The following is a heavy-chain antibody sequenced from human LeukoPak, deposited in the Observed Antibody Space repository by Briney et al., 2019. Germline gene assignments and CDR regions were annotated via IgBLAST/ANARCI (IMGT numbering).Heavy chain of an antibody. J-gene: IGHJ3*02. CDR2: IIPLFGTG. CDR3: ARLRSRGSSWYGAFDI. V-gene: IGHV1-69*05. CDR1: GGTFSNYA. D-gene: IGHD6-13*01. Sequence: VASVKVSCKASGGTFSNYAISWVRQAPGQGLEWMGGIIPLFGTGNYVQKFQGRVTMTRDMSTSTVYMELSSLRSEDTAVYYCARLRSRGSSWYGAFDIWGQGTMVTVSS.